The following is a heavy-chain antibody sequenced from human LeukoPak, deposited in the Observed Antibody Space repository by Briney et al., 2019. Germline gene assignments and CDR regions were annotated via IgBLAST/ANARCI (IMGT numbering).Heavy chain of an antibody. CDR1: GGSISSGDYY. J-gene: IGHJ4*02. V-gene: IGHV4-61*08. CDR3: ARGPSPYRADY. CDR2: IYYSGST. Sequence: SETLSLTCTVSGGSISSGDYYWSWIRQPPGKGLEWIGYIYYSGSTNYNPSLKSRVTISVDTSKNQFSLKLSSVTAADTAVYYCARGPSPYRADYWGQGTLVTVSS.